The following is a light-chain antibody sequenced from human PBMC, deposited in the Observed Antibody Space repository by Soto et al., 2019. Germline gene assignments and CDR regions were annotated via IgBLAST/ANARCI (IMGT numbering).Light chain of an antibody. J-gene: IGLJ2*01. V-gene: IGLV2-8*01. CDR3: SSYAGSNNVV. CDR1: SSDVGGYNY. CDR2: EVS. Sequence: QSALTQPPSASGSPGQSVTISCTGTSSDVGGYNYVSWYQQHPGKAPKLMIYEVSKRPSGGPDRFSGSKSGNTASLTVSVLQAEDEADYYCSSYAGSNNVVFGGGTQLTVL.